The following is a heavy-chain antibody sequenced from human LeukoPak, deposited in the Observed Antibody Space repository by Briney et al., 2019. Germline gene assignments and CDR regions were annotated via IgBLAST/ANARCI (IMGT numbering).Heavy chain of an antibody. CDR2: IIPIFGTA. CDR3: ARATAAAGTRHFDY. D-gene: IGHD6-13*01. Sequence: SVTVSCKASGGTFSSYAISWVRQAPGQGLEWMGGIIPIFGTANYAQKFQGRVTITADESTSTAYMELSSLRSEDTAVYYCARATAAAGTRHFDYWGQGTLVTVSS. V-gene: IGHV1-69*13. J-gene: IGHJ4*02. CDR1: GGTFSSYA.